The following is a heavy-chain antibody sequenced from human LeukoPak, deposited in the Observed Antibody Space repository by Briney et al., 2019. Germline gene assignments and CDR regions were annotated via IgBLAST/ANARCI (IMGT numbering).Heavy chain of an antibody. J-gene: IGHJ4*02. V-gene: IGHV4-30-2*01. CDR3: ARVRGLGYYDSRGYLAY. CDR1: GVSISSGGYS. CDR2: IYHSGST. Sequence: SETLSLTCAVSGVSISSGGYSWSWIRQPPGKGLEWIVYIYHSGSTYYNPSLKSRATISVDRSKTQFSLKLSSVTAADTAVYYCARVRGLGYYDSRGYLAYWGKGTLVTVSS. D-gene: IGHD3-22*01.